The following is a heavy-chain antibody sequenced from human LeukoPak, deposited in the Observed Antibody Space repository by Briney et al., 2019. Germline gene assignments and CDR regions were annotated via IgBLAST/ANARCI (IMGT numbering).Heavy chain of an antibody. CDR2: INPNSGGT. V-gene: IGHV1-2*02. J-gene: IGHJ4*02. CDR3: ARGRGYSSSYFDY. Sequence: ASVKVSCKASGYTFTGYYMHWVRQAPGQGLEWMGWINPNSGGTNYAQKFQGRVTMTRDTSISTAYMELSRLRSDDTAVYYCARGRGYSSSYFDYWGQGTLVTVSS. CDR1: GYTFTGYY. D-gene: IGHD6-13*01.